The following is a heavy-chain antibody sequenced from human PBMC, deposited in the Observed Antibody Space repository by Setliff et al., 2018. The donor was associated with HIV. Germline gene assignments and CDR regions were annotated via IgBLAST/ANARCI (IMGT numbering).Heavy chain of an antibody. J-gene: IGHJ5*02. Sequence: GASVKVSCKASGYTFTGYYMHWVRQAPGQGLEWMGRINPNSGGTNYAQKFQGRVTMTRDTSISTAYMELSSLRSEDTAVYYCAGGVGGSWFENWGQGTLVTVSS. D-gene: IGHD1-26*01. V-gene: IGHV1-2*06. CDR3: AGGVGGSWFEN. CDR2: INPNSGGT. CDR1: GYTFTGYY.